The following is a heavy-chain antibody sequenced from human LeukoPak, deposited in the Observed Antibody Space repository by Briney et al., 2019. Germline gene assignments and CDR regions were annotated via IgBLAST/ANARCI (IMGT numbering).Heavy chain of an antibody. J-gene: IGHJ4*02. CDR3: AREGYSYGSNFDY. D-gene: IGHD5-18*01. Sequence: GGSLRLSCAASGFTFSSYGMSWVRQAPGKGLEWVANIKQDGSEKYYVDSVKGRFTISRDNAKNSLYLQMNSLRAEDTAVYYCAREGYSYGSNFDYWGQGTLVTVSS. CDR2: IKQDGSEK. V-gene: IGHV3-7*01. CDR1: GFTFSSYG.